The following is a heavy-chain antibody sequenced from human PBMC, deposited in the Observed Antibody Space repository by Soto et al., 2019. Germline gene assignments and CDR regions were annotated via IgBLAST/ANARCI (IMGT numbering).Heavy chain of an antibody. V-gene: IGHV4-59*01. D-gene: IGHD3-3*01. CDR1: SGSMSGYY. CDR3: ARAGDYDFWSGYSNDAFDI. CDR2: IYYSGST. Sequence: TLSLTCTVSSGSMSGYYWNWIRQPPGKGLEWIGYIYYSGSTNYNPSLKSRVTISVDTSKNQFSLKLSSVTAADTAVYYCARAGDYDFWSGYSNDAFDIWGQGTMVTVSS. J-gene: IGHJ3*02.